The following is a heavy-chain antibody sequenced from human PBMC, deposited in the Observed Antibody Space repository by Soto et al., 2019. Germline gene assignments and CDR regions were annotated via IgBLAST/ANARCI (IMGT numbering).Heavy chain of an antibody. V-gene: IGHV3-48*01. J-gene: IGHJ4*02. CDR3: STNLNFRLFGY. Sequence: EVQLVESGGGLVQPGGSLRLSCAASGFTFSSYSMNWVRQAPGKGLEWVSYISSSSSTIYYADSVKGRFTISRDNAQNPPLLQMNRLEAQETALYYLSTNLNFRLFGYWGQGTLVTVSS. D-gene: IGHD6-25*01. CDR2: ISSSSSTI. CDR1: GFTFSSYS.